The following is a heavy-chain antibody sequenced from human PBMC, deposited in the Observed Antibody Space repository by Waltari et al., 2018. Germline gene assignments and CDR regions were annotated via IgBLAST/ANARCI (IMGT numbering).Heavy chain of an antibody. CDR2: IWYDGINK. J-gene: IGHJ3*02. CDR3: ARGDGGSGLGASDI. CDR1: GFTFTNHG. V-gene: IGHV3-33*01. D-gene: IGHD3-3*01. Sequence: QVQLVESGGGVVQSGRSLRLSCVGSGFTFTNHGMNWVRQAPGKGLGWGAVIWYDGINKNYVDSVKGRFTISRDNSKNTMYLEMNRLRAEDTAVYFCARGDGGSGLGASDIWGQGTMVTVSS.